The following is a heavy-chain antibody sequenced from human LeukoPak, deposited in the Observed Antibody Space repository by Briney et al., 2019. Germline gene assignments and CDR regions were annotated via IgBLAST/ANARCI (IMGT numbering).Heavy chain of an antibody. V-gene: IGHV3-66*01. CDR3: ARVGRGSTYGYVDY. D-gene: IGHD5-18*01. CDR1: GFTVSSNY. J-gene: IGHJ4*02. Sequence: GESLKISCAASGFTVSSNYMSWVRQVPGKGLEWVSVIYSGGSSIYYADSVQGRFTISRDNSKNTVYLQMNSLRAEDTAVYYCARVGRGSTYGYVDYWGQGTLVTVSS. CDR2: IYSGGSSI.